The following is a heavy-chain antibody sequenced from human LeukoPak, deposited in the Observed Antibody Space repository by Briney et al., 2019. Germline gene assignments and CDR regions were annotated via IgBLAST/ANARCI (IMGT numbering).Heavy chain of an antibody. CDR2: INPNGGGT. CDR3: ARWGPQVGIFSDAFDI. D-gene: IGHD1-26*01. J-gene: IGHJ3*02. CDR1: GYTFTGYY. V-gene: IGHV1-2*02. Sequence: GASVKVSCKTSGYTFTGYYIHWVRQAPGQGLEWMGWINPNGGGTKYAQNLQGRVTMTRDTSINTAYMDLSRLRSDDTAMYYCARWGPQVGIFSDAFDIWGQGTMVTVSS.